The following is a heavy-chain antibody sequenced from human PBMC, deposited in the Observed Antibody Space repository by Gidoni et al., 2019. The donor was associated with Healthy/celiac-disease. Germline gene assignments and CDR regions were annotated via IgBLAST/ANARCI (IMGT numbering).Heavy chain of an antibody. D-gene: IGHD3-10*01. CDR3: ARSGSYYAFDY. J-gene: IGHJ4*02. Sequence: QVQLVESGGGVVQPGRSRRLYCPASGFTFSSYAMHWVRQAPGKGLEWVAVISYDGSNKYYADSVKGRFTISRDNSKNTLYLQMNSLRAEDTAVYYCARSGSYYAFDYWGQGTLVTVSS. V-gene: IGHV3-30*04. CDR2: ISYDGSNK. CDR1: GFTFSSYA.